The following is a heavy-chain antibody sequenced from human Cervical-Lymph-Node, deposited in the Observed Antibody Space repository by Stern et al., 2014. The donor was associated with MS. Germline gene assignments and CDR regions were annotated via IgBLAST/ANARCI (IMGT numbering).Heavy chain of an antibody. CDR3: AKHACTGAACPFDL. CDR1: GDSISSYTHY. V-gene: IGHV4-39*01. D-gene: IGHD2-8*02. J-gene: IGHJ4*02. Sequence: QVQLVESGPGLVKPSETLSLTCAVSGDSISSYTHYWAWLRQPPGKGLEWIGIVYYGGATYYTPSLKTPVTISVDTSKNHFSRGLNSVTAADTAVYYCAKHACTGAACPFDLWGQGTLVTVSS. CDR2: VYYGGAT.